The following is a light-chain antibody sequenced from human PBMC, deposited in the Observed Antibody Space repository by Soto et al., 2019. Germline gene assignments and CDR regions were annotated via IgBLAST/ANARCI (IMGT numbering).Light chain of an antibody. Sequence: QSVLTQPPSASGTPGQRVTISCSGSSSNIGSNYVYWYQQLPGTAPKLLIYRNNQRPSGVPDRFSGSKSGTSASLAISGLQSEDEADYYSATWDDSLIGVFGGGTKVTVL. CDR2: RNN. V-gene: IGLV1-47*01. CDR3: ATWDDSLIGV. J-gene: IGLJ3*02. CDR1: SSNIGSNY.